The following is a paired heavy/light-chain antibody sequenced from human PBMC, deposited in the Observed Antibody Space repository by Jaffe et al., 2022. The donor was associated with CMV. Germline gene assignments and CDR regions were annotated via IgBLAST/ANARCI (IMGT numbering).Heavy chain of an antibody. CDR1: GYTFTSYY. CDR3: ARDSGSYFSFDY. D-gene: IGHD1-26*01. Sequence: QVQLVQSGAEVKKPGASVKVSCKASGYTFTSYYMHWVRQAPGQGLEWMGIINPSGGSTSYAQKFQGTTYTQGRVTMSRDTSTRTVYMELSSLRSEDTAVYYCARDSGSYFSFDYWGQGTLVTVSS. J-gene: IGHJ4*02. CDR2: INPSGGST. V-gene: IGHV1-46*01.
Light chain of an antibody. CDR2: DVG. J-gene: IGLJ1*01. V-gene: IGLV2-11*01. CDR1: SSDVGNYNY. Sequence: QSALTQPRSVSGSPGQSVTISCTGTSSDVGNYNYVSWYQQHPGKAPKLMIYDVGVRPSGVPDRFSGSKSGNTASLTISGLQAEDEADYYCCSYAGSYTHVFGTGTKVTVL. CDR3: CSYAGSYTHV.